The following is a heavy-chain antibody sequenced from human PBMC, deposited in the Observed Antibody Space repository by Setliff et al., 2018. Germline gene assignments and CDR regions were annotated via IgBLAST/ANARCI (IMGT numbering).Heavy chain of an antibody. J-gene: IGHJ4*02. Sequence: SETLSLTCTVSGGSISSGDYYWSWILQPPGKGLEWIGYIYYSGSTYYNPSLKSRVTISVDTSKNQFSLKLSSVTAADTAVYYCASAEYTDYYFDYWGQGTLVTVSS. V-gene: IGHV4-30-4*08. CDR3: ASAEYTDYYFDY. D-gene: IGHD1-1*01. CDR2: IYYSGST. CDR1: GGSISSGDYY.